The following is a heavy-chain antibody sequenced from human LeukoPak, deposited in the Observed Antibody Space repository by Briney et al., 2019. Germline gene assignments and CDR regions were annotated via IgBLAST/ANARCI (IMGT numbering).Heavy chain of an antibody. CDR3: ASLARGGNWFDP. J-gene: IGHJ5*02. CDR2: INHSGGT. CDR1: GGSFIGYD. Sequence: SSETLSLTCAVYGGSFIGYDWTGIRQPPGKGLEWIGEINHSGGTNYNPSLKSRVTISVDTSKNQFSLKLSSVTAADTAVYYCASLARGGNWFDPWGQGTLVTVSS. V-gene: IGHV4-34*01. D-gene: IGHD6-6*01.